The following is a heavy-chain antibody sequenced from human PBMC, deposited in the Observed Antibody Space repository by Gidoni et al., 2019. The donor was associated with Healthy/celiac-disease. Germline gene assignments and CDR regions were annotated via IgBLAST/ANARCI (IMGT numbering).Heavy chain of an antibody. V-gene: IGHV3-33*01. D-gene: IGHD2-15*01. J-gene: IGHJ6*02. CDR1: GFTFSSYG. Sequence: QVQLVESGGGVVQSVRSLILSCSASGFTFSSYGMHWVRQAPGQGLEWVAVIWYDGSNKYYADSVKGRFTISRDNSKNTLYLQMNSLRAEDTAVYYCARDEGRCSGGSCSYYYGMDVWGQGTTVTVSS. CDR2: IWYDGSNK. CDR3: ARDEGRCSGGSCSYYYGMDV.